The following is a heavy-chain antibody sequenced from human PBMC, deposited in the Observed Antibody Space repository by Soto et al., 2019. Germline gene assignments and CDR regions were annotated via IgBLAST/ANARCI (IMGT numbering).Heavy chain of an antibody. D-gene: IGHD2-21*01. CDR2: IYYSGST. CDR1: GGSISSGGYY. V-gene: IGHV4-31*03. CDR3: ARGVIH. Sequence: QVQLQESGPGLVKPSQTLSLTCTVSGGSISSGGYYWSWIRQHPGKGLEWIGYIYYSGSTYYNPSIQSRVTKPVDTSNNQFSLKLSTVTAAHTAVYYYARGVIHWGQGILVTVSS. J-gene: IGHJ4*02.